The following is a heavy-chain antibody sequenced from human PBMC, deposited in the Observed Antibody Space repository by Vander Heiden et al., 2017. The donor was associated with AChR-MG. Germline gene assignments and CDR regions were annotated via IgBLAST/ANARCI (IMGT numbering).Heavy chain of an antibody. V-gene: IGHV5-51*01. Sequence: EVQLVQSGAEVKKPGESLKISCKGSGYSFTSSWIGWVRQMPGKGLEWMGIIYPGDSDTRYGPSFQGQVTISADKSISTAYLQWSSLKASDTAMYYCARHPDYYDSSGYPSWFDPWGQGTLVTVSS. D-gene: IGHD3-22*01. CDR3: ARHPDYYDSSGYPSWFDP. J-gene: IGHJ5*02. CDR2: IYPGDSDT. CDR1: GYSFTSSW.